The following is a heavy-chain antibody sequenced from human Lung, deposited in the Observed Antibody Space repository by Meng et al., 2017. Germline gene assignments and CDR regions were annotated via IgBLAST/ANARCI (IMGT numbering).Heavy chain of an antibody. D-gene: IGHD4-11*01. CDR2: INHSGST. CDR1: GGSFSDYY. V-gene: IGHV4-34*01. J-gene: IGHJ4*02. Sequence: SETLSLTCVVSGGSFSDYYWSWIRQPPGKGLEWIGEINHSGSTNYNPCLESRATISVDTSQNNLSLKLSSVTAADSAVYYCARGPTTMAHDFDYWGQGTLVTVSS. CDR3: ARGPTTMAHDFDY.